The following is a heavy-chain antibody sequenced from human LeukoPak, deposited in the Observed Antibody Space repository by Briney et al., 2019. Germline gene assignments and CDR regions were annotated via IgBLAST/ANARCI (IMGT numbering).Heavy chain of an antibody. D-gene: IGHD2-15*01. CDR3: ARVSGGTRDY. CDR2: IYTSGST. Sequence: SQTLSLTCTVSGGSISSGSYYWSWIRQPAGKGLEWIGRIYTSGSTNYNSSLKSRVTISVDTSKNQFSLKLSSVTAADTAVYYCARVSGGTRDYWGQGTLVTVSS. V-gene: IGHV4-61*02. J-gene: IGHJ4*02. CDR1: GGSISSGSYY.